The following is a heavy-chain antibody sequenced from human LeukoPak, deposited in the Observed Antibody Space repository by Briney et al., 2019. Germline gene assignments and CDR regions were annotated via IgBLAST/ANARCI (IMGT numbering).Heavy chain of an antibody. CDR3: ARSRYYYDSSGYYGNYGMDV. CDR2: IYYSGST. D-gene: IGHD3-22*01. J-gene: IGHJ6*02. Sequence: SETLSLTCTVSGGSISSCYWSWIRQPPGKGLEWIGYIYYSGSTNYNPSLKSRVTISVDTSKNQFSLKLSSVTAADTAVYYCARSRYYYDSSGYYGNYGMDVWGQGTTVTVSS. V-gene: IGHV4-59*08. CDR1: GGSISSCY.